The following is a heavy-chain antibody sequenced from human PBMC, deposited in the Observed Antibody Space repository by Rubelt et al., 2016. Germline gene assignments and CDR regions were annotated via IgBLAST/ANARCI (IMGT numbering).Heavy chain of an antibody. D-gene: IGHD5-18*01. V-gene: IGHV4-59*01. CDR2: VYYNGNT. CDR1: GGSISSSY. Sequence: QVQLQESGPGLVKPSETLSLTCTVSGGSISSSYWTWIRQSPGKGLEWIGYVYYNGNTHYNPSLESRLTTSVDTSKNQFAVRLNSVTTADTAVYYCARLVDTSMAMDYWGQGTLVTVSS. J-gene: IGHJ4*02. CDR3: ARLVDTSMAMDY.